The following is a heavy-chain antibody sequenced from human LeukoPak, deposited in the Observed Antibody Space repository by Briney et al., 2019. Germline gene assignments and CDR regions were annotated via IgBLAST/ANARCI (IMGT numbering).Heavy chain of an antibody. CDR1: GYTFTNYG. J-gene: IGHJ6*02. Sequence: ASVKVSCKTSGYTFTNYGLSWVRQAPGQGLEWMGWISAYNGNTNYAQKLQGRVTMTPDTSTSTAYMELRSLRSDDTAVYYCAREGYFGSGIDYYYGMDVWGQGTKVTVSS. V-gene: IGHV1-18*01. CDR3: AREGYFGSGIDYYYGMDV. D-gene: IGHD3-10*01. CDR2: ISAYNGNT.